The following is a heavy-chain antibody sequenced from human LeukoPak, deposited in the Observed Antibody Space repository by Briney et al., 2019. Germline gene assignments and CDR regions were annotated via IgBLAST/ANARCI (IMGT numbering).Heavy chain of an antibody. CDR2: IYYGGST. J-gene: IGHJ5*02. Sequence: SETLSLTCTVSGGSISSHYWSWIRQPPGKGLEWIGYIYYGGSTNYNPSLKSRLSISLDTSKNQFSLRLSSVTAADTAVYYCARRPGGLQDWLDPWGQGTLVTVSS. CDR1: GGSISSHY. V-gene: IGHV4-59*08. D-gene: IGHD2-15*01. CDR3: ARRPGGLQDWLDP.